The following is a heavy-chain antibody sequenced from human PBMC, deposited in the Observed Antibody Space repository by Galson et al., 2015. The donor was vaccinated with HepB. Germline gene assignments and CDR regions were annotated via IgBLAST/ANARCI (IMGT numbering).Heavy chain of an antibody. D-gene: IGHD4-11*01. CDR3: AKRGNNYGWDY. CDR1: GFTFSTYS. V-gene: IGHV3-48*01. J-gene: IGHJ4*02. Sequence: SLRLSCAASGFTFSTYSMIWVRQAPGKGLEWISFISSSSLTIYYADSVKGRFTTSRDNAKNSLFLQMNSLRAEDTAVYYCAKRGNNYGWDYWGQGTLVTVSS. CDR2: ISSSSLTI.